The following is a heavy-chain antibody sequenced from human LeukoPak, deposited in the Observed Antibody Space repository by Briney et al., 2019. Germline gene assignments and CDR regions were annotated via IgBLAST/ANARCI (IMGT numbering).Heavy chain of an antibody. J-gene: IGHJ6*03. V-gene: IGHV3-30*04. D-gene: IGHD6-19*01. Sequence: GGSLRLSCAASGFTFSSYAMHWVRQAPGKGLEWVAVISYDGSNKYYADSVKGRFTISRDNSKNTLYLQMNSLRAEDTAVYYCARNGYSSGYYMDVWGKGTTVTVSS. CDR3: ARNGYSSGYYMDV. CDR1: GFTFSSYA. CDR2: ISYDGSNK.